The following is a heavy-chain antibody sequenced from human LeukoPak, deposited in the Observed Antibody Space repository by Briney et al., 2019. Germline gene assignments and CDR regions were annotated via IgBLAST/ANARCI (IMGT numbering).Heavy chain of an antibody. V-gene: IGHV3-23*01. D-gene: IGHD6-19*01. Sequence: GASLRLSCAASGFSFSSYAMTWVRQAPGKGLEWVSSIDAGGGDTYHSDSVKGRFTISRDNSMKTLYLQMNSLGADDTAVYYCGRPTKYWLVRGNGVDVWGQGTTVTVSS. CDR3: GRPTKYWLVRGNGVDV. J-gene: IGHJ6*02. CDR1: GFSFSSYA. CDR2: IDAGGGDT.